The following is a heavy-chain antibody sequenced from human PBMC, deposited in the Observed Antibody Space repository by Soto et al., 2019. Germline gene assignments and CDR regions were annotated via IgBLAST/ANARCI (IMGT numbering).Heavy chain of an antibody. CDR2: INHSGST. J-gene: IGHJ6*03. CDR3: ARRNYYYYMDV. V-gene: IGHV4-34*01. CDR1: GGSFSGYY. Sequence: SETLSLTCAVYGGSFSGYYWSWIRQPPGKGLEWIGEINHSGSTNYNPSLKSRVTISVDTSKNQFSLKLSSVTAADTAVYYCARRNYYYYMDVWGKGTTVTVSS.